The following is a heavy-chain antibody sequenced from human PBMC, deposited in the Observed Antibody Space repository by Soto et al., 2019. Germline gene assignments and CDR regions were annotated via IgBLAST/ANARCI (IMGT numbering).Heavy chain of an antibody. J-gene: IGHJ3*01. CDR1: GDSINCRGYY. CDR3: ARQRTPLETHAYSEV. Sequence: SESLSLTYTVTGDSINCRGYYWGWFRQPPGKGKEWIGSIYYSGRTYNNTSLRSRVSMSIDTSKDQFSLKLKSVTAADTDLYYFARQRTPLETHAYSEVWG. CDR2: IYYSGRT. V-gene: IGHV4-39*01. D-gene: IGHD2-15*01.